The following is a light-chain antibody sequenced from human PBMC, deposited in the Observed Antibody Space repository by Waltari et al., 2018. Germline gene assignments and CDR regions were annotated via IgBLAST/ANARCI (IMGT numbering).Light chain of an antibody. V-gene: IGKV2-28*01. Sequence: DIVMTQSPLSLSVTPGEAASIYCRSSQSLLHSNGYNYLDWYLQKPGQSPQLLIYLGSNRASGVPDRFSGSASGTDFTLKISRVEAEDVGVYYCMQALQTPYTFGQGTKLEIK. CDR2: LGS. CDR1: QSLLHSNGYNY. J-gene: IGKJ2*01. CDR3: MQALQTPYT.